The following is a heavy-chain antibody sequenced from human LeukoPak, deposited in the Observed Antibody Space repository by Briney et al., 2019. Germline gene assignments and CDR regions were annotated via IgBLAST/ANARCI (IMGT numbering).Heavy chain of an antibody. Sequence: SVKVSCKASGGTFSSYAISWVRQAPGQGLEWMGGIIPIFGTANYAQKFQGRVTITADESTSTAYVELSSLRSEDTAVYYCASGYCSSTSCYIGGDYWGQGTLVTVSS. V-gene: IGHV1-69*01. D-gene: IGHD2-2*02. CDR1: GGTFSSYA. J-gene: IGHJ4*02. CDR2: IIPIFGTA. CDR3: ASGYCSSTSCYIGGDY.